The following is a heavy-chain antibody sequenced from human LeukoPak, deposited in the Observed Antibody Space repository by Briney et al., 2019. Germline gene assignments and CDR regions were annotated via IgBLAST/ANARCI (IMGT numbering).Heavy chain of an antibody. CDR1: GGSISSSSYY. D-gene: IGHD6-25*01. Sequence: SETLSLTCTVSGGSISSSSYYWGWIRQPPGKGLEWIGSIYYSGSTYYNPSLKSRVTISVDTSKNQFSLKLSSVTAADTAVYYCARLRRHYFDYWGQGTLVTVSS. CDR2: IYYSGST. J-gene: IGHJ4*02. V-gene: IGHV4-39*01. CDR3: ARLRRHYFDY.